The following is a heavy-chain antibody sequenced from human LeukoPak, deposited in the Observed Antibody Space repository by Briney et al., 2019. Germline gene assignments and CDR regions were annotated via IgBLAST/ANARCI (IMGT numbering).Heavy chain of an antibody. CDR2: INAEGRTT. J-gene: IGHJ6*03. V-gene: IGHV3-74*01. Sequence: PGGSLRLSCAASAFTFSSYWMHWVRQAPGKGLVWVSRINAEGRTTNYADSVKGRFTISRDNAENTLYLQMNSLRAEDTAVYYCAKRAVVVVVPAAIPISPHYYYYYMDVWGKGTTVTVSS. D-gene: IGHD2-2*01. CDR1: AFTFSSYW. CDR3: AKRAVVVVVPAAIPISPHYYYYYMDV.